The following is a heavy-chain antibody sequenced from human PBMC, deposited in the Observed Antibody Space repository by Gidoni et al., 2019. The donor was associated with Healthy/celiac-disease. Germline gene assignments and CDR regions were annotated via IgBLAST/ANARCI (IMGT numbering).Heavy chain of an antibody. Sequence: QVQLQQWGAGLLKPSETLSLTCAVYGGSFSGYYWSWIRQPPGKGLEWIGEINHSGSTNYNPSLKSRVTISVDTSKNQFSLKLSSVTAADTAVYYCARWRVADAVGDYWGQGTLVTVSS. D-gene: IGHD6-19*01. V-gene: IGHV4-34*01. CDR3: ARWRVADAVGDY. CDR1: GGSFSGYY. J-gene: IGHJ4*02. CDR2: INHSGST.